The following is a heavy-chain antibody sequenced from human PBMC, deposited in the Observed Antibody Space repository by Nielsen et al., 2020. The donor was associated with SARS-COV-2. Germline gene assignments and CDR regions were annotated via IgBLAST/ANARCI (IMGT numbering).Heavy chain of an antibody. D-gene: IGHD3-22*01. V-gene: IGHV3-30*03. Sequence: GESLKISCVASGFSFSNFGTHWVRQAPGKGLEWVAVISFDGTNKYYADSVKGRFTISRDNSKNTLFLQMDSLRAEDTAVYYCATSMIVVWWYFDLWGRGTLVTVSS. CDR2: ISFDGTNK. CDR1: GFSFSNFG. CDR3: ATSMIVVWWYFDL. J-gene: IGHJ2*01.